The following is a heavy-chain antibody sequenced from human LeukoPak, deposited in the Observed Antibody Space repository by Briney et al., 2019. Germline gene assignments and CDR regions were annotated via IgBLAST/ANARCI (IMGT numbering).Heavy chain of an antibody. CDR1: GYTFTSYG. CDR2: ISAYNGNT. Sequence: VASVKVSCKASGYTFTSYGISWVRQAPGQGLEWMGWISAYNGNTNYAQKLQGRVTMTTDTSTSTAYMELRSLRSDVTAVYYCARVVEEGLVDYWGQGTLVTVSS. J-gene: IGHJ4*02. CDR3: ARVVEEGLVDY. V-gene: IGHV1-18*01. D-gene: IGHD6-19*01.